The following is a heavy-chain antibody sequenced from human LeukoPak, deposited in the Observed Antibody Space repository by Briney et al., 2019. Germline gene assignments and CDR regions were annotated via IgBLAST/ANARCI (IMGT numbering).Heavy chain of an antibody. CDR1: GGSISSYY. Sequence: PSETLSLTCTVSGGSISSYYWSWIRQPPGKGLEWIGYIYYSGSTNYNPSLKSRVTISVDTSKNQFSLKLSSVTAADAAVYYCASIQRWPNLDAFDIWGQGTMVTVSS. CDR2: IYYSGST. CDR3: ASIQRWPNLDAFDI. J-gene: IGHJ3*02. D-gene: IGHD5-24*01. V-gene: IGHV4-59*01.